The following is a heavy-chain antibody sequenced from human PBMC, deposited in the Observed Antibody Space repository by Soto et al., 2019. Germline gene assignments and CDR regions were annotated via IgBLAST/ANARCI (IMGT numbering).Heavy chain of an antibody. V-gene: IGHV3-30-3*01. J-gene: IGHJ6*02. CDR1: GFTFSSYA. D-gene: IGHD3-10*01. CDR2: ISYDGSNK. Sequence: VQLVESGGGVVQPGRSLRLSCAASGFTFSSYAMHWVRQAPGKGLEWVAVISYDGSNKYYADSVKGRFTISRDNSKNTLYLQMNSLRAEDTAVYYCASPYYSPRPGGMDVWGQGTTVTVSS. CDR3: ASPYYSPRPGGMDV.